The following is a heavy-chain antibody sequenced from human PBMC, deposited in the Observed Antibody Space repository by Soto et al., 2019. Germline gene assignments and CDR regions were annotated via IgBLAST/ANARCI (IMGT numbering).Heavy chain of an antibody. CDR3: ARGVMIAFGGVIVDNWFDP. V-gene: IGHV1-46*01. Sequence: ASVKVSCKASGYTFTDYYTHWVRQAPGQGLEWMGVINPSGGSTTYAQRFQGRVTMTRDTSTSTVYMELSSLRSEDTAVYYCARGVMIAFGGVIVDNWFDPWGQGTLVTVSS. J-gene: IGHJ5*02. CDR1: GYTFTDYY. D-gene: IGHD3-16*02. CDR2: INPSGGST.